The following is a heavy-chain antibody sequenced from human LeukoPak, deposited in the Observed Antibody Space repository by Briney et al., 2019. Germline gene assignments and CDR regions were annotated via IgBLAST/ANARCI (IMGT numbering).Heavy chain of an antibody. CDR3: ARRRTATVDFDY. CDR2: IYYRGNT. J-gene: IGHJ4*02. CDR1: GGSISSSDYY. Sequence: PSETLSLTCTVSGGSISSSDYYWGWIRQPPGRGLEWIGSIYYRGNTYYNPALKSRVTISVDTSKNQFSLKLSSVTAADTAVYYCARRRTATVDFDYWGQGTLVTVSS. V-gene: IGHV4-39*01. D-gene: IGHD4-23*01.